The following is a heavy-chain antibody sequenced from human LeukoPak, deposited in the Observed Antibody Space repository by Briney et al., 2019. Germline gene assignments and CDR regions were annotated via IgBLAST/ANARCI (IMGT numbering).Heavy chain of an antibody. CDR1: GGSIGNFY. Sequence: SETLSPTCTVSGGSIGNFYWNWIRQSPGKGLEWIGYIYYSGTTNYNPSLKSRVTISLGMSSNQFSLRLDSVTAADTAVYYCARAASLDYWGQGILVTVSS. D-gene: IGHD2-2*01. CDR2: IYYSGTT. J-gene: IGHJ4*02. V-gene: IGHV4-59*01. CDR3: ARAASLDY.